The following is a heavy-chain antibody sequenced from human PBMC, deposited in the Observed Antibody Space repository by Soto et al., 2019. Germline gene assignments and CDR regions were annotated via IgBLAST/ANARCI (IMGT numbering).Heavy chain of an antibody. CDR2: ISESGGST. J-gene: IGHJ4*02. Sequence: SLRLSWAASGFSFSDYAMSWVRQALGMGLEWVSVISESGGSTHYADSVRGRFTVSRDNSKNSLSLRMNSLRDEDTAVYFCAKRSPYSSGWYSPIFDSWGQGALVTVSS. V-gene: IGHV3-23*01. CDR3: AKRSPYSSGWYSPIFDS. CDR1: GFSFSDYA. D-gene: IGHD6-13*01.